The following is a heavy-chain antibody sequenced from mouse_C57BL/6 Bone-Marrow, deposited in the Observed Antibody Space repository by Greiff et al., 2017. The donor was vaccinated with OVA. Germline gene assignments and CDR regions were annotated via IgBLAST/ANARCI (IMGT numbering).Heavy chain of an antibody. V-gene: IGHV1-63*01. CDR2: IYPGGGYT. D-gene: IGHD5-5*01. Sequence: VQVVESGAELVRPGTSVKMSCKASGYTFTNYWIGWAKQRPGHGLEWIGDIYPGGGYTNYNEKFKGKATLTADKSSSTAYMQFSSLTSEDSAIYYCARGDYPYAMDYWGQGTSVTVSS. CDR3: ARGDYPYAMDY. CDR1: GYTFTNYW. J-gene: IGHJ4*01.